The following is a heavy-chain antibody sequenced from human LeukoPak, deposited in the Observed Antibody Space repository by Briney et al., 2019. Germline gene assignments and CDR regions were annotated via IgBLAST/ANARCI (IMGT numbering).Heavy chain of an antibody. CDR2: INTNTGNP. CDR1: GYTFTSYA. Sequence: AASMKVSCKASGYTFTSYAMNWVRQAPGQGLEWMGWINTNTGNPTYAQGFTGRFVFSLDTSVSTTYLQISSLKAEDTAVYYCARDRLTMVRGIIIVGNKYNWFDPWGQGTLVTVSS. V-gene: IGHV7-4-1*02. CDR3: ARDRLTMVRGIIIVGNKYNWFDP. J-gene: IGHJ5*02. D-gene: IGHD3-10*01.